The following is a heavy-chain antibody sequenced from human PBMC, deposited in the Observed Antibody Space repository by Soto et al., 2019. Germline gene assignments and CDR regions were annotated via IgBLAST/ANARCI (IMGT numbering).Heavy chain of an antibody. CDR3: ASLGDGDFKTGGAFDI. Sequence: QVQLVQSGAEVKKPGASVKVSCKASGYTFTSYGISWVRQAPGQGLEWMGWISAYNGNTNYAQKLQGRVTMTTDTSTSTADMELRSLRSDDTAVYYCASLGDGDFKTGGAFDIWGQGTMVTVSS. V-gene: IGHV1-18*01. D-gene: IGHD3-16*01. CDR2: ISAYNGNT. J-gene: IGHJ3*02. CDR1: GYTFTSYG.